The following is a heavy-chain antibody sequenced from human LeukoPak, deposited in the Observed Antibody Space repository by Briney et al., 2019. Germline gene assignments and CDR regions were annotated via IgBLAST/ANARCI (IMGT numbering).Heavy chain of an antibody. D-gene: IGHD3-3*01. CDR3: ARDGVRFLELLI. V-gene: IGHV4-59*01. CDR2: IYYSGST. J-gene: IGHJ3*02. Sequence: SETLSLTCTVSGGSISSYYWSWIRQPPGKGLEWIEYIYYSGSTNYNPSLKSRVTISVDTSKNQFSLKLSSVTAADTAVYYCARDGVRFLELLIWGQGTMVTVSS. CDR1: GGSISSYY.